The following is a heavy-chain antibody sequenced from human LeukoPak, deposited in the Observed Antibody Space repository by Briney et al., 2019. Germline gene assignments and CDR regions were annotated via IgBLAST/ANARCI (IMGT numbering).Heavy chain of an antibody. V-gene: IGHV3-23*01. D-gene: IGHD6-13*01. CDR3: ARDEGAGWYFDL. Sequence: GGSLRLSCAASGFTFSSFAMSWVRQAPGKGLEWVSTVSSGVGSTYYADPVKGRFTISRDNSKNTLYLQMNSLRVEDTAVYYCARDEGAGWYFDLWGRGTLVTVSS. CDR2: VSSGVGST. J-gene: IGHJ2*01. CDR1: GFTFSSFA.